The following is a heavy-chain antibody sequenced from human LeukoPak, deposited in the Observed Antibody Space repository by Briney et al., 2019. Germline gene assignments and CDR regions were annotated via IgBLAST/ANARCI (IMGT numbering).Heavy chain of an antibody. V-gene: IGHV4-39*01. D-gene: IGHD3-22*01. Sequence: PSETLSLTCTVSGGSISSTSHYWGWIRQPPGKGLEWIGSIYYSGSTYYNPSLKSRVTISVDTSKNQFSLKLSSVTDADTAVYYCARPTGGYDSSGYYLFVSQNWYFDLWGRGTLVTVSS. CDR2: IYYSGST. J-gene: IGHJ2*01. CDR3: ARPTGGYDSSGYYLFVSQNWYFDL. CDR1: GGSISSTSHY.